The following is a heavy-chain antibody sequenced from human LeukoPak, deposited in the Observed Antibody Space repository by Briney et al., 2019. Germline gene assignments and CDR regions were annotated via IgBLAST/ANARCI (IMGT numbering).Heavy chain of an antibody. D-gene: IGHD2-21*02. Sequence: GGSLRLSCLASGFSFSNYAMSRVRQAPGKGLKGVSGISGSGDSTYHADSVKGRFTISRDNSKDTLYLQMNSLRAEDTAIYYCAKDRKAVTAIITFNTGLVGDFWGQGTLVTVSS. V-gene: IGHV3-23*01. CDR1: GFSFSNYA. CDR2: ISGSGDST. J-gene: IGHJ4*02. CDR3: AKDRKAVTAIITFNTGLVGDF.